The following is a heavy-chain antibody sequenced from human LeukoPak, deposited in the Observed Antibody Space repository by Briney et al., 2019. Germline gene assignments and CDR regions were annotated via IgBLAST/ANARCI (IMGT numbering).Heavy chain of an antibody. CDR2: ISGSGDST. Sequence: GGSLRLSCAASGLTFSSYAMSWVRQAPGKGLEWVSAISGSGDSTYYGDSVKGRFTISRDNSKNTLYLQMNSLRAEDTAVYYCAKTRPLDSSSWSHGDYWGQGTLVTVSS. D-gene: IGHD6-13*01. V-gene: IGHV3-23*01. CDR1: GLTFSSYA. CDR3: AKTRPLDSSSWSHGDY. J-gene: IGHJ4*02.